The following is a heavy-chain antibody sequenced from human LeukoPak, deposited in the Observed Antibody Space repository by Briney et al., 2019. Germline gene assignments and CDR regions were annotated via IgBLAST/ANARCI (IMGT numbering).Heavy chain of an antibody. CDR3: ARSKDILTGYCFDY. V-gene: IGHV4-38-2*02. J-gene: IGHJ4*02. Sequence: SETLSLTCTVSGFSISSGFYWGWIRQPPGKGLEWIGSIYHSGSSYYNPSLKSRVTISVDTSKNQFSLRLSSLTAADTAVYYCARSKDILTGYCFDYWGQGTLVTVSS. D-gene: IGHD3-9*01. CDR1: GFSISSGFY. CDR2: IYHSGSS.